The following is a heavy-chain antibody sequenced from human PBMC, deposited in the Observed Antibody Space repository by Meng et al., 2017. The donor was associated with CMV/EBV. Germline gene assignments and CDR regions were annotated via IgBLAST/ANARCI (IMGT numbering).Heavy chain of an antibody. CDR1: GFTFSSYE. Sequence: GESLKISCAASGFTFSSYEMNWVRQAPGKGLEWVSYISSSGSTIYYADSVKGRFTISRDNAKNSLYLQMNSLRAEDTAVYYCATVGVGGNPGYYYYYYGMDVWGQGTTVTVSS. CDR3: ATVGVGGNPGYYYYYYGMDV. CDR2: ISSSGSTI. D-gene: IGHD4-23*01. J-gene: IGHJ6*02. V-gene: IGHV3-48*03.